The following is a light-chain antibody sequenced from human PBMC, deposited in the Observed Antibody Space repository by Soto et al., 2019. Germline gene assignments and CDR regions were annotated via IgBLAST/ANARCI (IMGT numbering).Light chain of an antibody. V-gene: IGKV3-11*01. CDR3: QQRTNWPIT. CDR2: DAS. Sequence: EIVLAQSPATLSLSPGERATLSCRASQSVGSYLAWYQQKPGQAPRLLIYDASTRATGIPARFSGSGSGTDFTLTISSLEPEDFAVYYCQQRTNWPITFGQGTRLGIK. CDR1: QSVGSY. J-gene: IGKJ5*01.